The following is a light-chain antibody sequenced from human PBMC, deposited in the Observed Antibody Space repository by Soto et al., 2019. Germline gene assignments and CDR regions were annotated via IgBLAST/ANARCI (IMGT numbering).Light chain of an antibody. V-gene: IGKV3-20*01. CDR3: QQYGSSPQK. CDR2: GAS. Sequence: EIVLTQSPGTLSLSPGERATLSCRARQSVSSSYLAWYQQKPGQAPRLLIYGASSRATGIPDRFSGSGSGTDFTLTISRLEPEDFAVYYCQQYGSSPQKFGQGTKGEIK. CDR1: QSVSSSY. J-gene: IGKJ1*01.